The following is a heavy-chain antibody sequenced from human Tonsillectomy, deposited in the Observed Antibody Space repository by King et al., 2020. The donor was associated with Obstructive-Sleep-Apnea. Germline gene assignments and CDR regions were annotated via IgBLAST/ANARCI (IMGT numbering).Heavy chain of an antibody. CDR2: IRSRHNSYAT. Sequence: EVQLVESGGGLVQPGGSLKLSCAASGFTFSGSTMRWVRQASGNGLEWVGRIRSRHNSYATAYTASVKGRFTISRDDLKNTAFLQMNSLKTEDTAVYYCTREMVVAGGAVGMDVWGQGTTVTVSS. V-gene: IGHV3-73*02. J-gene: IGHJ6*02. D-gene: IGHD6-19*01. CDR3: TREMVVAGGAVGMDV. CDR1: GFTFSGST.